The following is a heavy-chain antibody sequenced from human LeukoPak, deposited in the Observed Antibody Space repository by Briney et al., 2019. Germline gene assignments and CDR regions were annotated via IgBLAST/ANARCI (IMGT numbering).Heavy chain of an antibody. CDR3: ARAGVTMVRGVIPFDP. V-gene: IGHV4-59*01. CDR2: VHYTGSS. Sequence: SETLSLTCTVSGDSISNFFWSWIRQPPGKGLEWIGHVHYTGSSNYNPSLKSRVTISVDTSKNQFSLKLSSVTAADTAVYYCARAGVTMVRGVIPFDPWGQGTLVTVSS. D-gene: IGHD3-10*01. CDR1: GDSISNFF. J-gene: IGHJ5*02.